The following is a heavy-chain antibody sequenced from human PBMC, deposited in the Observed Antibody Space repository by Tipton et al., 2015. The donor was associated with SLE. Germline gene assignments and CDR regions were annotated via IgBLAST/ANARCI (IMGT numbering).Heavy chain of an antibody. J-gene: IGHJ4*02. CDR2: IYTSGST. V-gene: IGHV4-61*09. Sequence: TLSLTCTVSGGSISSGDYYWNWIRQPAGKGLEWIGHIYTSGSTNYNPSLKSRVTISVDTSKNQFSLKLSSVTAADTAVYYCARGWSSSSFDYRGQGTLVTVSS. CDR3: ARGWSSSSFDY. D-gene: IGHD6-6*01. CDR1: GGSISSGDYY.